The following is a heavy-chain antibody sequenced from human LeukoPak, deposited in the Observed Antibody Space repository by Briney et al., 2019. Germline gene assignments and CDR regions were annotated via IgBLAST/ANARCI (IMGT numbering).Heavy chain of an antibody. Sequence: SETLSLTCAVYGGSFSGYYWSWIRQPPGKGLEWIGEINYSGSTNYNPSLKSRVTISVDTSKNQFSLKLSSVTAADTAVYYCARVLRYFDWLLPYDAFDIWGQGTMVTVSS. J-gene: IGHJ3*02. CDR1: GGSFSGYY. CDR2: INYSGST. V-gene: IGHV4-34*01. D-gene: IGHD3-9*01. CDR3: ARVLRYFDWLLPYDAFDI.